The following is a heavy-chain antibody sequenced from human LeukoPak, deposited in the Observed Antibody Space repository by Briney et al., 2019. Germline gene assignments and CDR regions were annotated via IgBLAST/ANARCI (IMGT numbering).Heavy chain of an antibody. Sequence: PGGSLRLSWAASGFTFSSYWMHWDRHAPGKGLVWVARTNSDGSSTSYADSVRRRFTISRDTATNTLYLHMNRMRAEATAVYYRATPTITIFGVVTSYYMDVWGKGTTVTVSS. D-gene: IGHD3-3*01. CDR2: TNSDGSST. V-gene: IGHV3-74*01. CDR3: ATPTITIFGVVTSYYMDV. J-gene: IGHJ6*03. CDR1: GFTFSSYW.